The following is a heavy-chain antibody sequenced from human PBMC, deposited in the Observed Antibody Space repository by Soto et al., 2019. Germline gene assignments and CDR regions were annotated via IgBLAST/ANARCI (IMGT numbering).Heavy chain of an antibody. Sequence: EVQLLESGGGLVQPGGSLRLSCAASGFTFSSYAMRWVRQAPGKGLEWVSAASGSGGSTYYADSVKGRFTISRDNSTNTLYRQLNSLGAEDTAVYYCARRGPGTYFDYWGQGTRVTVSS. J-gene: IGHJ4*02. CDR3: ARRGPGTYFDY. V-gene: IGHV3-23*01. D-gene: IGHD6-13*01. CDR1: GFTFSSYA. CDR2: ASGSGGST.